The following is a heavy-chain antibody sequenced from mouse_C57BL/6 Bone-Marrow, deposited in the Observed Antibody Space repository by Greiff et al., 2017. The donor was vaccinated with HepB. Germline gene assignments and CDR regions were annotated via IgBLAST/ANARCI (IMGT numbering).Heavy chain of an antibody. Sequence: EVKLMESGGGLVQPGGSLKLSCAASGFTFSDYYMYWVRQTPEKRLEWVAYISNGGGSTYYPDTVKGRFTISRDNAKNNLYLQMSRLKSEDTAMYYCARQRDYDFYAMDYWGQGTSVTVSS. V-gene: IGHV5-12*01. CDR1: GFTFSDYY. CDR2: ISNGGGST. J-gene: IGHJ4*01. D-gene: IGHD2-4*01. CDR3: ARQRDYDFYAMDY.